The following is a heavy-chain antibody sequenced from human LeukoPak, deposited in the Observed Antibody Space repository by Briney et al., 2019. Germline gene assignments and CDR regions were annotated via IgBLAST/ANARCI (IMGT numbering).Heavy chain of an antibody. CDR3: AYSGYDYCYYYGMDV. V-gene: IGHV3-30*03. J-gene: IGHJ6*02. CDR2: TSYDRSNK. D-gene: IGHD5-12*01. Sequence: GGSLRLSCAPSGFTFSSYAMSWDRQAPGEGLEWVAVTSYDRSNKYYADSVRGRFTTSRDNSKNTLYLQMNSLRAEDTAVYYCAYSGYDYCYYYGMDVWGQGTTVTVSS. CDR1: GFTFSSYA.